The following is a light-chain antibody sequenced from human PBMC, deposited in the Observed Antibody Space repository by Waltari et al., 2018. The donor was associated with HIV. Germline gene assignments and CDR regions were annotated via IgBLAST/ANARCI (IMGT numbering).Light chain of an antibody. CDR3: QQYNSISWT. CDR2: KAS. Sequence: DIQMTQSPSTLSAPVGDRVTITCRASQSIDSWLAWYQQKPGKAPNLLIYKASTLESGVPSRFSGSGSGTECTLTISSLQPDDFATYYCQQYNSISWTFGQGTKVEIK. CDR1: QSIDSW. V-gene: IGKV1-5*03. J-gene: IGKJ1*01.